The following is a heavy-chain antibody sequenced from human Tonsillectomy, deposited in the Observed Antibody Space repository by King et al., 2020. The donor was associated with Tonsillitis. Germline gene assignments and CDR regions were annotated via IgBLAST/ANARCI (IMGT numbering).Heavy chain of an antibody. CDR1: GYTFSKYG. CDR2: ISAYNGNT. J-gene: IGHJ4*02. D-gene: IGHD3/OR15-3a*01. Sequence: VQLVESGAEVKKPGASVKVSCKASGYTFSKYGITWVRQAPGQGLEWMGWISAYNGNTYYAQNLQGRVTMTTDTSTSTAHMEVRSLRSDDTAVYYCARGRTVAGWLIDYWGQGTLVTVSS. V-gene: IGHV1-18*01. CDR3: ARGRTVAGWLIDY.